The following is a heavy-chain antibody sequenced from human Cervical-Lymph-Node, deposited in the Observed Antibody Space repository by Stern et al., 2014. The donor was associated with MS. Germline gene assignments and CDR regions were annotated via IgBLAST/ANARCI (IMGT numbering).Heavy chain of an antibody. CDR3: ARDHNRAAGYSDY. CDR1: GYTFTSYG. J-gene: IGHJ4*02. V-gene: IGHV1-18*01. CDR2: SSAYNGNT. D-gene: IGHD6-25*01. Sequence: QVQLVESGAEVKKPGASVKVSCKTSGYTFTSYGISWGRQAPGQGLERLGRSSAYNGNTNYAQRLQGRVTMTTDTSTSTGYMELRSLRSDDTAVYCCARDHNRAAGYSDYWGQGTLVTVSS.